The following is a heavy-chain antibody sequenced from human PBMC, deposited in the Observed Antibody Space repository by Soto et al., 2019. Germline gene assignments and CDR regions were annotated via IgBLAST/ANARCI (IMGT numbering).Heavy chain of an antibody. J-gene: IGHJ6*02. V-gene: IGHV1-2*04. Sequence: ASVKVSCKASGYTFTGYYMHWVRQAPGRGREWMGWINPNSGGTNYAQKLQGWVTMTRDTSISTAYMELSRLRSDDTAVYYCARARGYSYNDHRYGMYFWGQGTTVIVSS. CDR3: ARARGYSYNDHRYGMYF. CDR2: INPNSGGT. CDR1: GYTFTGYY. D-gene: IGHD5-18*01.